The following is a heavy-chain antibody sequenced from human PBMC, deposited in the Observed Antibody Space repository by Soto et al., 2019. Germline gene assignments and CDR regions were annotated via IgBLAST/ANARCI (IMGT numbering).Heavy chain of an antibody. V-gene: IGHV3-30*18. J-gene: IGHJ3*01. Sequence: PGGSLRLSCAASGFTFSDYAMHWVRQAPGKGLEWVAVVSHDGRNTHYADSVKGRFTISRDSSKNTVSLEMTSLRAEDTAVYYCSNCGRQWVVTAVFYFWGQGALVTGSS. CDR1: GFTFSDYA. CDR3: SNCGRQWVVTAVFYF. CDR2: VSHDGRNT. D-gene: IGHD6-19*01.